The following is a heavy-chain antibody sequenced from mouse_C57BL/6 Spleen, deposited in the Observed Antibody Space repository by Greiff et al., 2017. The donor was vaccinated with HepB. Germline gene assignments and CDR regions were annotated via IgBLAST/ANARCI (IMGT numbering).Heavy chain of an antibody. Sequence: DVKLVESEGGLVQPGSSMKLSCTASGFTFSDYYMAWVRQVPEKGLEWVANINYDGSSTYYLDPLKSRFIISRDNAKNILYLQMSSLKSEDTATYYCARGFYYGYLFDYWGQGTTLTVSS. D-gene: IGHD2-2*01. CDR2: INYDGSST. J-gene: IGHJ2*01. V-gene: IGHV5-16*01. CDR1: GFTFSDYY. CDR3: ARGFYYGYLFDY.